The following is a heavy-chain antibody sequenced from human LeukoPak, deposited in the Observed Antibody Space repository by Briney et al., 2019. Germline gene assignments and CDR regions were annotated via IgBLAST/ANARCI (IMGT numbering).Heavy chain of an antibody. CDR2: INPNSGDT. D-gene: IGHD5-24*01. J-gene: IGHJ4*02. Sequence: ASETVSCKASGYTFTDYLMHWVRQAPGQGLEWMGWINPNSGDTRSAQKFQGRVTMTRDTSISTAYMELSTLRSDDTAVYYCARDRNGDGFAYFDYWAREPWSPSPQ. CDR3: ARDRNGDGFAYFDY. V-gene: IGHV1-2*02. CDR1: GYTFTDYL.